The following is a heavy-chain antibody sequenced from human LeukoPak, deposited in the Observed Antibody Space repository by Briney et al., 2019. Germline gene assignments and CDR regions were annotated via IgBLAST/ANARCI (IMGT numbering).Heavy chain of an antibody. CDR3: ARDSSGFLEWLRFDY. CDR1: GFTFSSYW. V-gene: IGHV3-7*01. CDR2: IKQDGSEK. D-gene: IGHD3-3*01. J-gene: IGHJ4*02. Sequence: GGSLRLSCAASGFTFSSYWMSWVRQAPGKGLEWVANIKQDGSEKYYVDSVKGRFTISRDNAKNSLYLQMNSLRAEDTAVYYCARDSSGFLEWLRFDYWGQGTLVTVSS.